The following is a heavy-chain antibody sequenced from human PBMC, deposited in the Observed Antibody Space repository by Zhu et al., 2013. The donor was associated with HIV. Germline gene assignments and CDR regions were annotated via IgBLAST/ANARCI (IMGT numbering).Heavy chain of an antibody. D-gene: IGHD2-2*01. J-gene: IGHJ4*02. CDR2: IYYSGNT. Sequence: QVQLQESGPGLVKASETLSLTCTVSGGSISNYYWSWIRQSPGKGLEWIGYIYYSGNTNYNPSLKSRVSISVDTSKNRFSLKLRSVTAADTAVYYCARDFSPAAYWGQGTLATVSS. CDR3: ARDFSPAAY. CDR1: GGSISNYY. V-gene: IGHV4-59*01.